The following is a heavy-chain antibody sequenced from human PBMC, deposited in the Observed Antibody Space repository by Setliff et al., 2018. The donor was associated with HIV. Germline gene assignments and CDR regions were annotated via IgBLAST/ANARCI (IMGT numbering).Heavy chain of an antibody. CDR3: AKAARDYYDSSGYYIGIDY. CDR2: IHYTGIS. D-gene: IGHD3-22*01. CDR1: GGSMGSHY. J-gene: IGHJ4*02. Sequence: SETLSLTCVISGGSMGSHYWSWIRQSPGKGLEWIGNIHYTGISDINPSLKRRATISVDTSKNQFSLKLSSVTAADAAVYYCAKAARDYYDSSGYYIGIDYWGRGTLVTVSS. V-gene: IGHV4-59*08.